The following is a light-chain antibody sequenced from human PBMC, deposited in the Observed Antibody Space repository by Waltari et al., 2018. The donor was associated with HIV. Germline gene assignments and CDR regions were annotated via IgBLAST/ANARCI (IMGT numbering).Light chain of an antibody. J-gene: IGLJ2*01. CDR3: CSYANSSDV. CDR1: SSDVGSYNL. Sequence: QSALTQPASMSGSPGQSITISCTGTSSDVGSYNLVSWYQQHPGNAPKFITYDVSKRPSGVSNRFSGSKSGNTASLTISGLQAEDEADYYCCSYANSSDVFGGGTKVTVL. V-gene: IGLV2-23*02. CDR2: DVS.